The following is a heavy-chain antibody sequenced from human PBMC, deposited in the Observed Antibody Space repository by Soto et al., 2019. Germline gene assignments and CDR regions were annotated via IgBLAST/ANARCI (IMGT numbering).Heavy chain of an antibody. CDR3: ARDGNTAMAPDY. Sequence: GGSLRLSCAASGFTFSSYAMHWVRQAPGKGLEWVAVISYDGSNKYYADSVKGRFTISRDNSKNTLYLQMNSLRAEDTAVYYCARDGNTAMAPDYWGQGTLVTVSS. D-gene: IGHD5-18*01. J-gene: IGHJ4*02. CDR2: ISYDGSNK. V-gene: IGHV3-30-3*01. CDR1: GFTFSSYA.